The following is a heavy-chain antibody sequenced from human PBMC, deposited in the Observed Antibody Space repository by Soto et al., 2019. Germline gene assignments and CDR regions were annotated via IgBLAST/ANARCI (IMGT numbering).Heavy chain of an antibody. V-gene: IGHV1-3*01. CDR3: ALGYCSSTSCYEFDY. J-gene: IGHJ4*02. Sequence: ASVKVSCKASGYTFTSYAMHWVRHAPGQRLEWMGWINAGNGNTKYSQKFQGRVTITRDTSASTAYMELSSLRSEDTAVYYCALGYCSSTSCYEFDYWGQGTLVTVSS. CDR2: INAGNGNT. D-gene: IGHD2-2*01. CDR1: GYTFTSYA.